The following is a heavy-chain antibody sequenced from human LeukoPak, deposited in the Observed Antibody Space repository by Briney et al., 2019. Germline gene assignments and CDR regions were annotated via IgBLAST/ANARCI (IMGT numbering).Heavy chain of an antibody. CDR1: GGSISSSDYY. CDR3: ARDSAHGDYSYYYGMDV. V-gene: IGHV4-39*07. D-gene: IGHD4-17*01. CDR2: FYYSGST. Sequence: SETLSLTCTVSGGSISSSDYYWGWIRQPPGKGLEWIVNFYYSGSTYYNPSLKSRVTISVDTSKNQLSLKLSSVTVADTAVYYCARDSAHGDYSYYYGMDVWGQGTTVTVSS. J-gene: IGHJ6*02.